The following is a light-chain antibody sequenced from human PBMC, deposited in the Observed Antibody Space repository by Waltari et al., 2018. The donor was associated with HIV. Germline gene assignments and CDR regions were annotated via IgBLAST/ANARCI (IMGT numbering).Light chain of an antibody. J-gene: IGLJ1*01. CDR2: GDY. V-gene: IGLV1-40*01. CDR1: ASNIGTNYD. CDR3: QSYDVALGGFFV. Sequence: QSVLTQPPSVSGAPGQSVTISCSGSASNIGTNYDVNWYQLFQGAAPKLLIFGDYNRPSGVPDRCAGSKSGTSASLAITGLQPEDEAEYYCQSYDVALGGFFVFGTGTTVTVL.